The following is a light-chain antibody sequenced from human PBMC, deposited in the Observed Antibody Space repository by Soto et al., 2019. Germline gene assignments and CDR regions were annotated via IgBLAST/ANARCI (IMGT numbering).Light chain of an antibody. CDR2: NNN. Sequence: QSVLTQPPSASGTPGQRVTISCSGGNSNIGSNTVIWYQHLPGTAPKLLIYNNNQRPSGLPDRFSGSKSGTSASRAISGLQSEDEADYYCAAWDDSLNGHAVFGGGTQLTVL. CDR3: AAWDDSLNGHAV. J-gene: IGLJ7*01. V-gene: IGLV1-44*01. CDR1: NSNIGSNT.